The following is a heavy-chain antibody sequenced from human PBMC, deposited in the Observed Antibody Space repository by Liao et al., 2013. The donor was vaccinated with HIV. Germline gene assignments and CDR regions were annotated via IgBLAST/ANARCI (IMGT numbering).Heavy chain of an antibody. CDR3: ARGRLPYYYYYMDV. J-gene: IGHJ6*03. Sequence: QVQLQQWGAGLLKPSETLSLTCAVYGGSFSGYYWSWIRQPPREGAWSGLGKVNHSGSTNYNPSLKSRVTISVDTSKNQFSLKLSSVTAADTAVYYCARGRLPYYYYYMDVWGKGTTVTVSS. CDR1: GGSFSGYY. D-gene: IGHD5-18*01. V-gene: IGHV4-34*01. CDR2: VNHSGST.